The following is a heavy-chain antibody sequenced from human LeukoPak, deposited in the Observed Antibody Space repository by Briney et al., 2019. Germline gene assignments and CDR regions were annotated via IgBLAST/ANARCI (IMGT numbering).Heavy chain of an antibody. CDR1: GFTFSSYW. Sequence: GGSLRLSCAASGFTFSSYWMSWVRQAPGKGLEWAANIKQDGTEMYYVDSVKGRFTISRDNAKNSVYLQMNSLRAEDTAVYYCATRWTLDDWGQGTLVTVSS. CDR3: ATRWTLDD. J-gene: IGHJ4*02. D-gene: IGHD3/OR15-3a*01. CDR2: IKQDGTEM. V-gene: IGHV3-7*01.